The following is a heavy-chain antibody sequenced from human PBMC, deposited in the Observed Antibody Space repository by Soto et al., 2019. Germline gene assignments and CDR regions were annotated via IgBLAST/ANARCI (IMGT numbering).Heavy chain of an antibody. J-gene: IGHJ3*02. CDR2: ISAYNGNT. D-gene: IGHD3-22*01. V-gene: IGHV1-18*01. CDR3: AREYDSSGYPHDAFDI. CDR1: GGTFNTYA. Sequence: ASVKVSCKVSGGTFNTYAISWVRQDPGQGLEWMGWISAYNGNTNYAQKLQGRVTMTTDTSTSTAYMELRSLRSDDTAVYYCAREYDSSGYPHDAFDIWGQGTMVTVSS.